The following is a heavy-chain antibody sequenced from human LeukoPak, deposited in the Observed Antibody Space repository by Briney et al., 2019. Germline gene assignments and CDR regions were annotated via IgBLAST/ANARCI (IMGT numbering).Heavy chain of an antibody. D-gene: IGHD3-22*01. CDR1: GFDVSSHH. Sequence: GGSLRLSCAASGFDVSSHHMVWVRQAPGKGLEWVSVTYTRGNSYYTDSVKGRFIISRDTSKNTMDLQMNSLRPEDSALYFCARGGRGSAAVVAPRSFDVWGQGTMVAVSS. J-gene: IGHJ3*01. V-gene: IGHV3-53*01. CDR3: ARGGRGSAAVVAPRSFDV. CDR2: TYTRGNS.